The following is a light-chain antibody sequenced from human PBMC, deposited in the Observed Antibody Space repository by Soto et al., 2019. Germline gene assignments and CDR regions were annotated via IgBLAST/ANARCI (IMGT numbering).Light chain of an antibody. V-gene: IGKV1-5*01. CDR1: QNINKW. CDR3: QQYDTFPRT. CDR2: DAS. J-gene: IGKJ1*01. Sequence: IQMTHSPATLSASVLYRVVITFLSIQNINKWLAWYQQKPGKAPKFLIYDASTLETGVPSRFSGSGSGTEFTPTISSLQPDDFATFYCQQYDTFPRTFGQGTKVDI.